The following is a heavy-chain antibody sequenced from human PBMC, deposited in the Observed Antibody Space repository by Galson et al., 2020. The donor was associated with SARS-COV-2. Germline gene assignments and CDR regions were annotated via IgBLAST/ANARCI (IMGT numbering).Heavy chain of an antibody. J-gene: IGHJ4*02. CDR3: ARSGSFDY. CDR1: GGSISSGSYY. Sequence: SETLTLTCTVSGGSISSGSYYWSWIRQPAGKGLEWIGRIYTSGSTNYNPSLKSRVTISVDTSKNQFSLKLSSVTAADTAVYYCARSGSFDYWGQGTLVTVSS. D-gene: IGHD1-26*01. CDR2: IYTSGST. V-gene: IGHV4-61*02.